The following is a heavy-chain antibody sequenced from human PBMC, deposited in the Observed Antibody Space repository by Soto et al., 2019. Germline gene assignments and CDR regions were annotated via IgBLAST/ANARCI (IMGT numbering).Heavy chain of an antibody. CDR1: GFTVSSNY. Sequence: VGSLRLSCAASGFTVSSNYMSWVRQAPGKXLEWVSVIYSGGSTYYADSVKGRFTISRDNSKNTLYLQMNSLRAEDTAVYYCARGSSGWYDGYYYYGMDVWGQGTTVTVSS. CDR3: ARGSSGWYDGYYYYGMDV. CDR2: IYSGGST. D-gene: IGHD6-19*01. V-gene: IGHV3-53*01. J-gene: IGHJ6*02.